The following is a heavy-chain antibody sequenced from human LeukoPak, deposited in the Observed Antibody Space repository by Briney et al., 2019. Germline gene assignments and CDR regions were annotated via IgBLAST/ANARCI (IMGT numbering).Heavy chain of an antibody. V-gene: IGHV4-39*07. J-gene: IGHJ4*02. Sequence: SETLSLTRTVSGGSISSSNYYWGWIRQPPGKGLEWIGSIYYSGTTYYNPSLKSRVTISVDTSKNQFSLKLSSVTAADTAVYYCARDLFDYGGNSRGDYWGQGTLVTVSS. CDR1: GGSISSSNYY. CDR3: ARDLFDYGGNSRGDY. CDR2: IYYSGTT. D-gene: IGHD4-23*01.